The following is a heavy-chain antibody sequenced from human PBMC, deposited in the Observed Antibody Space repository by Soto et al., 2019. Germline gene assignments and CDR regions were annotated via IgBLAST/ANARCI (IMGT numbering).Heavy chain of an antibody. V-gene: IGHV4-31*03. CDR3: ARGSVVAATLFDY. Sequence: QVQLQESGPGLVKPSQTLSLTCTVSGGSISSGGYYWSWIRQHPGKGLEWIGYIYYSGSTYYNPSLKSRVTISVDTSKNQFSVKLSSVTAADTAVYYCARGSVVAATLFDYWGQGTLVTVSS. CDR2: IYYSGST. J-gene: IGHJ4*02. CDR1: GGSISSGGYY. D-gene: IGHD2-15*01.